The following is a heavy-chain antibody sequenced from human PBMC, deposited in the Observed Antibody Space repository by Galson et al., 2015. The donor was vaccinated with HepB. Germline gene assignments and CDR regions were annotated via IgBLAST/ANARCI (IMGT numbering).Heavy chain of an antibody. D-gene: IGHD3-10*01. Sequence: SLRLSCAASGFTFSSYGMHWVRQAPGKGLEWVALIQYDGNTKYYADSVKGRFTISRDNSENTLHLQMNSLRAEDTAVYYCAKEYNIMVRGVIKNPQYWGQGTLVTVSS. CDR2: IQYDGNTK. CDR1: GFTFSSYG. V-gene: IGHV3-30*02. J-gene: IGHJ4*02. CDR3: AKEYNIMVRGVIKNPQY.